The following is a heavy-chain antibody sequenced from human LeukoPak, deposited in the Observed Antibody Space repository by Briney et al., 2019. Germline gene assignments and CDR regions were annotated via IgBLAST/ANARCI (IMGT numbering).Heavy chain of an antibody. CDR1: GYSISSGYY. D-gene: IGHD6-19*01. Sequence: SETLSLTCAVSGYSISSGYYWGWIRQPPGKGLEWIGSIYHSGSTYYNPSLKSRGTISVDTSKNQFSLKLSSVTAADTAVYYCARGYSSGWYDAFDIWGQGTMVTVSS. J-gene: IGHJ3*02. CDR2: IYHSGST. V-gene: IGHV4-38-2*01. CDR3: ARGYSSGWYDAFDI.